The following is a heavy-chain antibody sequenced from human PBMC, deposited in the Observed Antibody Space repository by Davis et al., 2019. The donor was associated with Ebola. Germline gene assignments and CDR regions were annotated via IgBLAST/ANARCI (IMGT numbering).Heavy chain of an antibody. CDR1: GFTFSSYA. CDR3: ARDLWFGELSDC. J-gene: IGHJ4*02. D-gene: IGHD3-10*01. CDR2: ISGSGGST. Sequence: GGSLRLSCAASGFTFSSYAMSWVRQAPGKGLEWVSAISGSGGSTYYAESVKGRFTISRDNSKNTLYLQMNSLRVDDTAVYYCARDLWFGELSDCWGQGTLVTVSS. V-gene: IGHV3-23*01.